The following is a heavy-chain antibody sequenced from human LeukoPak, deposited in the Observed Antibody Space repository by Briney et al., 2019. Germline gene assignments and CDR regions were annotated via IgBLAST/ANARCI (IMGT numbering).Heavy chain of an antibody. V-gene: IGHV1-3*03. D-gene: IGHD6-19*01. CDR1: GYTFYNYA. Sequence: ASVKVSCKASGYTFYNYAIHWLRQAPGQGLEWMGWINTRTGDTEYSQKFQGRVSITKDTPESTAYMELRSLRSEDMAVYYCARDSGRGWYEFRWGQGTLVTVSS. CDR3: ARDSGRGWYEFR. CDR2: INTRTGDT. J-gene: IGHJ4*02.